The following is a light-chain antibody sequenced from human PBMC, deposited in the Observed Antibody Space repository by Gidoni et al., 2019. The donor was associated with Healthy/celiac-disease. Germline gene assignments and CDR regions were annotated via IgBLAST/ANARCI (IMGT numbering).Light chain of an antibody. CDR2: AAS. CDR3: QQSYSTPWT. V-gene: IGKV1-39*01. CDR1: QSMSSY. Sequence: DIKMTQSPSPLSASVGDRVTITCRASQSMSSYLNWYQRTPGKAPKLLIYAASILQSGVPSRFSGSGAGTDFTLTISSLQPEDFATYYCQQSYSTPWTFGQGTKVEIK. J-gene: IGKJ1*01.